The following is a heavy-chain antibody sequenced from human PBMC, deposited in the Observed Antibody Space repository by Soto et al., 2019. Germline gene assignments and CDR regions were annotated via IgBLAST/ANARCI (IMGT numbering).Heavy chain of an antibody. CDR1: GGSFSGYY. V-gene: IGHV4-34*01. Sequence: SETLSLTCAVYGGSFSGYYWSWIRQPPGKGLEWIGEINHSGSTNYNPSLKSRVTISVDTSKNQFSLKLSSVTAADTAVYYCARGRATMVRGVRGWFDPWGQGTLVTVSS. D-gene: IGHD3-10*01. CDR2: INHSGST. CDR3: ARGRATMVRGVRGWFDP. J-gene: IGHJ5*02.